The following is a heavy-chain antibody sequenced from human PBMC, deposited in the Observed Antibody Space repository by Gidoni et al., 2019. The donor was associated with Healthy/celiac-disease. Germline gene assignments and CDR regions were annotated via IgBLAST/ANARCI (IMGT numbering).Heavy chain of an antibody. D-gene: IGHD3-10*01. CDR1: GFPFSSYA. V-gene: IGHV3-23*01. CDR2: ISGSGGST. Sequence: EVPLLESGGGLVQPGGSLRLSCSASGFPFSSYAMSWVRQAPGKGLEWVSAISGSGGSTYYADAVKGRFTISRDNAKNTLYLQMNSLRAEDTAVYYCAQIPLWFGELLSNNGYWGQGTLVTVSS. J-gene: IGHJ4*02. CDR3: AQIPLWFGELLSNNGY.